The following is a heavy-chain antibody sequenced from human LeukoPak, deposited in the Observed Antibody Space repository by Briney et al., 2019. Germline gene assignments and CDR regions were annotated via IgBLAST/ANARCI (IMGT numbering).Heavy chain of an antibody. V-gene: IGHV1-18*01. J-gene: IGHJ6*03. Sequence: ASVKVSCKASGYTFINYGITWVRQAPGQGLEWMGWISAYTGNTNYAQKLQGRVTMTTATSTSTAYMELKSLRSDDTAVYYCARDPARRSLPPYYYYYYMDVWGKGTTVTVSS. CDR3: ARDPARRSLPPYYYYYYMDV. CDR1: GYTFINYG. CDR2: ISAYTGNT.